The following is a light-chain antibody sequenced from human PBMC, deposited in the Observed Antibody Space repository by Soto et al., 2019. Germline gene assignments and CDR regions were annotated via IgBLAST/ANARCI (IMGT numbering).Light chain of an antibody. Sequence: DIVMTQSPLSLPVTPGEAASISSRSSQSLLHENGYTYLDWYLQKPGQSPQLLIYLGSNRASGVPDRFSGSGSGTDFTLKISRVEAEDVGIYYCMQAVQVSGTFGQGTKLEIK. CDR2: LGS. CDR1: QSLLHENGYTY. J-gene: IGKJ2*01. CDR3: MQAVQVSGT. V-gene: IGKV2-28*01.